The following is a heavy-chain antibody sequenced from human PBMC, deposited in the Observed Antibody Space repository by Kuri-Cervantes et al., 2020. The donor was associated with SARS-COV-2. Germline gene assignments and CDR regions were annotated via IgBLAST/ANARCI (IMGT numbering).Heavy chain of an antibody. CDR2: IIPIFGIA. CDR3: ASPYYYGSGNLYYMDV. D-gene: IGHD3-10*01. V-gene: IGHV1-69*10. Sequence: SVKVSCKASGGTFSSYAISWVRQAPGQGLEWMGGIIPIFGIANYAQKFQGRVTITADKSTSTAYMELSSLRSEDTAVYYCASPYYYGSGNLYYMDVWGKGTTVTVSS. J-gene: IGHJ6*03. CDR1: GGTFSSYA.